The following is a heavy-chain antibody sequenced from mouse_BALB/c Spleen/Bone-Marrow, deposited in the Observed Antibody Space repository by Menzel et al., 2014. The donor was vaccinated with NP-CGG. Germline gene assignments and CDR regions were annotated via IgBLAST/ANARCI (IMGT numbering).Heavy chain of an antibody. D-gene: IGHD2-4*01. CDR3: ARRGNDFSLDY. Sequence: QVQLQQSGAELGMPGASVKMSCKASGYTFTDNWIYWVKQRPGQGLEWIGAIDTSDSYTNYNQKFMGKASLTVDASSSIVYVQVSSLKSDDDAVYYCARRGNDFSLDYCGQGTSVTVSS. CDR2: IDTSDSYT. J-gene: IGHJ4*01. CDR1: GYTFTDNW. V-gene: IGHV1-69*01.